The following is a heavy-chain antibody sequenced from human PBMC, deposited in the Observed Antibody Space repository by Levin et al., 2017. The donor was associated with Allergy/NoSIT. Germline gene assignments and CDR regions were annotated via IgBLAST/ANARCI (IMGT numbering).Heavy chain of an antibody. CDR2: IYYSGST. Sequence: PSETLSLTCTVSGGSISSSSYYWGWIRQPPGKGLEWIGSIYYSGSTYYNPSLKSRVTISVDTSKNQFSLKLSSVTAADTAVYYCARDRAVAGTNYWGQGTLVTVSS. CDR3: ARDRAVAGTNY. J-gene: IGHJ4*02. CDR1: GGSISSSSYY. V-gene: IGHV4-39*07. D-gene: IGHD6-19*01.